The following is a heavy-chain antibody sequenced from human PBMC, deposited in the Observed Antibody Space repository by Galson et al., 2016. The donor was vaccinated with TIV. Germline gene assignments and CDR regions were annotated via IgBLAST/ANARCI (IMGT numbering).Heavy chain of an antibody. CDR3: VRETKRGVWFDP. J-gene: IGHJ5*02. V-gene: IGHV4-31*02. CDR2: IYGSGSP. D-gene: IGHD2-8*01. Sequence: IYGSGSPYYNSALKIRVTMSVDTSKNQFSLKLTSMTAADTAVYYCVRETKRGVWFDPWGQGSLVTVSS.